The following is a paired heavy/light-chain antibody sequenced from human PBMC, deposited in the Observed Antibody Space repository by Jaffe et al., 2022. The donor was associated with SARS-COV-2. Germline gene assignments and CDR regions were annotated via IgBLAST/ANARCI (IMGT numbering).Light chain of an antibody. CDR3: QHYNNWPGT. V-gene: IGKV3-15*01. Sequence: EIVMTQSPATLSVSPGERATLSCRASQSVSSNLAWYQQKPGQAPRLLIYGVSTRATGIPARFSGSGSGTEFTLTISSLQSEDFALYYCQHYNNWPGTFGQGTKVEIK. CDR1: QSVSSN. J-gene: IGKJ1*01. CDR2: GVS.
Heavy chain of an antibody. CDR1: GYKFPTYW. CDR3: VRVYSGVVRGDVVDY. J-gene: IGHJ4*02. V-gene: IGHV5-51*01. D-gene: IGHD5-12*01. CDR2: IYPGDSDT. Sequence: EVQLVQSGAEVKKPGESLKISCKGSGYKFPTYWIGWVRQMPGKGLEWLGIIYPGDSDTRYSPSFQGQVIISADKSISTAYLQWSSLKASDTAMYYCVRVYSGVVRGDVVDYWGQGTLVTVSS.